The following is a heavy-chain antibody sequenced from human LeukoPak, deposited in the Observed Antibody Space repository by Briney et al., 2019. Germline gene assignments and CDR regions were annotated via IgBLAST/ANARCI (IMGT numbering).Heavy chain of an antibody. CDR3: ATMEYCSGGSCPD. Sequence: ASVKVSCKVSGYTFTDYYMHWVQQAPGKGLELMGLVDPEDGETIYAEKFQGRVTITADTSTDTAYMELSSLRSEDTAVYYCATMEYCSGGSCPDWGQGTLVTVSS. V-gene: IGHV1-69-2*01. J-gene: IGHJ4*02. CDR1: GYTFTDYY. CDR2: VDPEDGET. D-gene: IGHD2-15*01.